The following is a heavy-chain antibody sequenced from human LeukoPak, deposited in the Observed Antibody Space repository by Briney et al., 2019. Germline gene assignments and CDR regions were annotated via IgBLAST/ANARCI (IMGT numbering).Heavy chain of an antibody. CDR2: ISAYNGNT. CDR1: GYTFTSYG. CDR3: ARDRVRFLEWLSLGF. D-gene: IGHD3-3*01. J-gene: IGHJ4*02. V-gene: IGHV1-18*01. Sequence: ASVKASCKASGYTFTSYGISWVRQAPGQGLEWMGWISAYNGNTNYAQKLQGRVTMTTDTSTSTAYMELRSLRSDDTAVYYCARDRVRFLEWLSLGFWGQGTLVTVSS.